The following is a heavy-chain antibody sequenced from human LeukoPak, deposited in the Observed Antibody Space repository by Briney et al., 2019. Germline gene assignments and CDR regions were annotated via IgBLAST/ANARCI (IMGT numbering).Heavy chain of an antibody. J-gene: IGHJ4*02. Sequence: GGSLRLSCAASGFTFSSYAMSWVRQAPGKGLEWVSTISGSGGSTYYADSVKGRFTISRDNSKNTLFLQMNSLRVEDTAVYYCAKEPARFGELFLEYWGQGTLVTVSS. CDR2: ISGSGGST. D-gene: IGHD3-10*01. CDR1: GFTFSSYA. CDR3: AKEPARFGELFLEY. V-gene: IGHV3-23*01.